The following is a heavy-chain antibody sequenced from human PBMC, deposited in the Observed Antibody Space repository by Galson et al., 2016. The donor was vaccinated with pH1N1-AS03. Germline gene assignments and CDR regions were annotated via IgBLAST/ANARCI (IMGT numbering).Heavy chain of an antibody. J-gene: IGHJ6*02. V-gene: IGHV2-70*04. CDR3: ARTLNYNTGLDV. Sequence: PTQTLTLTCTVSGFSLSTGGMRVSWIRQPPGKALEWLGRIDWDDGTFYSTSLKTRLTISEDTSKNQVVLTMTNMDPVDTGTYYCARTLNYNTGLDVWGPGATVTVSS. CDR2: IDWDDGT. CDR1: GFSLSTGGMR. D-gene: IGHD5-24*01.